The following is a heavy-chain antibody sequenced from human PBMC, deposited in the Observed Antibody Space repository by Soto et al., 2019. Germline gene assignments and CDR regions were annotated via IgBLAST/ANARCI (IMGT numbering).Heavy chain of an antibody. Sequence: GASVKVSCKASGYTFTNYGISWVRQAPGQGLEWMGWINTYNGNTNHAQKLQGRVTMTTDTSTSTAYMELRSLRSEDTAVYYCARPLAGYGEYSWFDPWGQGTLVTVSS. J-gene: IGHJ5*02. CDR2: INTYNGNT. D-gene: IGHD4-17*01. V-gene: IGHV1-18*01. CDR1: GYTFTNYG. CDR3: ARPLAGYGEYSWFDP.